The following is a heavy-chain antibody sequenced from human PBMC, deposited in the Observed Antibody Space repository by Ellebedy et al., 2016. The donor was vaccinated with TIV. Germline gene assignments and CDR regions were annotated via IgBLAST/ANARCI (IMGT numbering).Heavy chain of an antibody. V-gene: IGHV1-18*01. Sequence: AASVKVSCKASGYTFTSYGISWVRQAPGQGLEWMGWINPNSGGTNYAQKFQGRVTITRDTSANTAYMELSSLRSEDTAVYYCARGRGDGYNLNLYYWGQGALVSVSS. CDR2: INPNSGGT. D-gene: IGHD5-24*01. CDR3: ARGRGDGYNLNLYY. J-gene: IGHJ4*02. CDR1: GYTFTSYG.